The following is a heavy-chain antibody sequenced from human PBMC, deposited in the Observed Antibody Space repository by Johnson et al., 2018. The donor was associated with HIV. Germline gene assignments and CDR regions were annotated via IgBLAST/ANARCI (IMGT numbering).Heavy chain of an antibody. Sequence: VQLVESGGGLVQPGGSLRLSCAASGFNVSTTYMNWVRQAQGKGLEWVSAIYSGDAGTYYADSVKGRFTISRDDSKNTLYVQMNSLRAEDTAVYYCARGGGRSSWCEADAFDIWGQGTRVTVSS. J-gene: IGHJ3*02. CDR3: ARGGGRSSWCEADAFDI. CDR2: IYSGDAGT. CDR1: GFNVSTTY. V-gene: IGHV3-66*02. D-gene: IGHD6-13*01.